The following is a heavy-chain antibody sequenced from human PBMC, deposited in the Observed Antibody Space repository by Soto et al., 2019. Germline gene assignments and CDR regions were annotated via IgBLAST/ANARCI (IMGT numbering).Heavy chain of an antibody. D-gene: IGHD6-6*01. CDR1: GYTFTGYY. J-gene: IGHJ4*02. V-gene: IGHV1-2*02. CDR3: ARAVSSTRTPFDY. CDR2: INPNSGGT. Sequence: GASVKVSCKASGYTFTGYYMHWVRQAPGQGLEWMGWINPNSGGTNYAQKFQGRVTMTRDTSISTAYMELSRLRADDTAVYYCARAVSSTRTPFDYWGQGTLVTVSS.